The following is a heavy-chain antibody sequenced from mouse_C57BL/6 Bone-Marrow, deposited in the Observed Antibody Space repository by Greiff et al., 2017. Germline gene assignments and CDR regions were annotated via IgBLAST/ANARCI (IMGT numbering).Heavy chain of an antibody. CDR1: GFNIKDDY. CDR2: IDPENGDP. CDR3: TTGRRLYYYAMDY. V-gene: IGHV14-4*01. Sequence: VQLQQSGAELVRPGASVKLSCTASGFNIKDDYMHWVKQRPEQGLEWIGWIDPENGDPEYASKFQGKATITADTSSNTAYLRLSSLTSEDTAVYYCTTGRRLYYYAMDYWGQGTSVTVSS. D-gene: IGHD2-3*01. J-gene: IGHJ4*01.